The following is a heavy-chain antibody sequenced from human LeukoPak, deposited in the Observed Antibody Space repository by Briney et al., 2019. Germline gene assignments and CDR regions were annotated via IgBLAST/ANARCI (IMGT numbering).Heavy chain of an antibody. CDR1: GFTFSSYS. CDR2: ISSSSNYT. J-gene: IGHJ4*02. Sequence: GGSLRLSCAASGFTFSSYSMNWVRQAPGKGLEWVSSISSSSNYTYYADSVKGRFTISRDNAKNSLYLQMNSLRAEDTAVYFCAREKNSGGLDYWGQGTLVTVSS. CDR3: AREKNSGGLDY. V-gene: IGHV3-21*01. D-gene: IGHD4-23*01.